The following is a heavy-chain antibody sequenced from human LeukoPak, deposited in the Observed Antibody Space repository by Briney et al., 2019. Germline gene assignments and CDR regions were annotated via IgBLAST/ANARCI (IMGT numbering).Heavy chain of an antibody. CDR3: ARERIEMATSDAFDI. Sequence: ASVKVSCEASGYTFKSYAVTWVRQAPGQGLEWMGWIDPYSGNTNYAQKFQGRVTMTTETFTNTADMEVRSLRSDDTAVYYCARERIEMATSDAFDIWGQGTMVTVSS. CDR2: IDPYSGNT. CDR1: GYTFKSYA. D-gene: IGHD5-24*01. J-gene: IGHJ3*02. V-gene: IGHV1-18*01.